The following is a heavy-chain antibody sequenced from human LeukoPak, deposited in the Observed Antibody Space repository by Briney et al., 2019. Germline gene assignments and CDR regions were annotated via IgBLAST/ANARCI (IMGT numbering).Heavy chain of an antibody. D-gene: IGHD3-10*01. J-gene: IGHJ4*02. CDR1: GFTFSSYA. CDR2: ISYDGSNK. V-gene: IGHV3-30-3*01. Sequence: GRSLRLSCAASGFTFSSYAMHWVRQAPGKGLEWVAVISYDGSNKYYADSVKGRFTISRDNSKNTLYLQMNSLRAEDTAVYYCAKDYYGSGIKDWGQGTLVTVSS. CDR3: AKDYYGSGIKD.